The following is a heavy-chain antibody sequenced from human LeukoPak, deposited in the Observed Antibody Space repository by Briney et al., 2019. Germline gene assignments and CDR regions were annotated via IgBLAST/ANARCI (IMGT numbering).Heavy chain of an antibody. CDR2: FDPEDGET. CDR1: GYTLTELS. V-gene: IGHV1-24*01. Sequence: ASVKVSCKVSGYTLTELSMHWVRQAPGKGLEWMGGFDPEDGETIYAQKFQGRVTMTRDTSTSTVYMELSSLRSEDTAVYYCATLSDYGGATPDAFDIWGQGTMVTVSS. CDR3: ATLSDYGGATPDAFDI. D-gene: IGHD4-23*01. J-gene: IGHJ3*02.